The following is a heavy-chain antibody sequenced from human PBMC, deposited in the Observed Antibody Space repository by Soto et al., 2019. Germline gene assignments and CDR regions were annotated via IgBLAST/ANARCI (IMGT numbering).Heavy chain of an antibody. V-gene: IGHV3-30-3*01. CDR3: ARDRRSSGWYWFDP. CDR2: ISYDGSNK. J-gene: IGHJ5*02. Sequence: QVQLVESGGGVVQPGRSLRLSCAASGFTFSSYAMHWVRQAPGKGLEWVAVISYDGSNKYYADSVKGRFTISRDNSKNTLYLQMNSLRAEDTAVYYCARDRRSSGWYWFDPWGQGTLVTVSS. CDR1: GFTFSSYA. D-gene: IGHD6-19*01.